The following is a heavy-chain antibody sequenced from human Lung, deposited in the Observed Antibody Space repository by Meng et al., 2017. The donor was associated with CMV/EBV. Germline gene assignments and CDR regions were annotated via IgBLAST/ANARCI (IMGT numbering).Heavy chain of an antibody. Sequence: SSVKVSCKASGGTFSSYAISWVRQAPGQGLEWMGGIIPIFGTANFAQKFQGRVTITTDESTSTAYMELSSLRSEDTAVYYCATLPEEAIVGDYGMDVWGQGTTVXVSS. CDR1: GGTFSSYA. J-gene: IGHJ6*02. CDR3: ATLPEEAIVGDYGMDV. CDR2: IIPIFGTA. V-gene: IGHV1-69*05. D-gene: IGHD3-3*01.